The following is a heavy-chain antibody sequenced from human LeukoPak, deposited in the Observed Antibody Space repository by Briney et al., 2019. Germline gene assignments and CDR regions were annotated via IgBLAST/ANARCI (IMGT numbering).Heavy chain of an antibody. Sequence: SVKVSCKASGGTFSSYAISWVRQAPGQGLEWMGGIIPIFGTANYAQKFQGRVTITADESTSTAHMELSSLRSEDTAVYYCALIATVVTPINGSVDYWGQGTLVTVSS. J-gene: IGHJ4*02. D-gene: IGHD4-23*01. CDR1: GGTFSSYA. CDR3: ALIATVVTPINGSVDY. V-gene: IGHV1-69*13. CDR2: IIPIFGTA.